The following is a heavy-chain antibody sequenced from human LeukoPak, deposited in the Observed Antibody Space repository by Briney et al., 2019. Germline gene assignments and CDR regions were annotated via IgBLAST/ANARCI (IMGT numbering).Heavy chain of an antibody. D-gene: IGHD6-19*01. CDR2: IYSGGST. Sequence: GSLRLSCAASGFTVSNNYISWVRQAPGKGLEWVSVIYSGGSTYYADSVKGRFTMSRDNSKNTLYLQMNSLRAEDTAVYYCARDSYSSGWFYYFDYWGQGTLVTVSS. J-gene: IGHJ4*02. V-gene: IGHV3-53*01. CDR1: GFTVSNNY. CDR3: ARDSYSSGWFYYFDY.